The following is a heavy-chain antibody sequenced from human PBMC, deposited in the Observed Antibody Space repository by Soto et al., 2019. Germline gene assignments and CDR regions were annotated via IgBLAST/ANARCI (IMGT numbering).Heavy chain of an antibody. V-gene: IGHV3-73*01. CDR3: TRPFSKGDYVEYYMDV. D-gene: IGHD4-17*01. CDR1: GFTFSGSA. J-gene: IGHJ6*03. CDR2: IRSKANSYAT. Sequence: GGSLRLSCAASGFTFSGSAMHWVRQASGKGLEWVGRIRSKANSYATAYAASVKGRFTISRDDSKNTAYLQMNSLKTEDTAVYYCTRPFSKGDYVEYYMDVWGKGTTVTVSS.